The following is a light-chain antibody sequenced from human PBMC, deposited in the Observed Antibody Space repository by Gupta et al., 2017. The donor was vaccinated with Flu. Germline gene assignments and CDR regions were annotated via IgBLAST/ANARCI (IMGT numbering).Light chain of an antibody. CDR2: DVT. Sequence: QSAPTQPRSASGAPGQSLTSSCNGTSNVVGGYNRVSWYEQRPGKAPKLILYDVTERPSGVPDRFSGSKSGNTASLNISGFQADDGADYYCTSHAGRVTWVFGTGTRVTVL. CDR3: TSHAGRVTWV. CDR1: SNVVGGYNR. J-gene: IGLJ1*01. V-gene: IGLV2-11*01.